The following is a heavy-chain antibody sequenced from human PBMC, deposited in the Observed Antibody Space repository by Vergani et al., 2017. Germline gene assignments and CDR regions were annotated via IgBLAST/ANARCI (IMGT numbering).Heavy chain of an antibody. CDR3: ARATYYYDSSAYYSVVDY. Sequence: VQLEESGGGVVQPGESLRLSCAASGFTFSSYSMNWVRQAPGKGLEWISYIGSSSSTIYYADSVKGRFTISRDNAKNSLYLQMNSLRAEDTAVYYCARATYYYDSSAYYSVVDYWGQGTLVTVSS. J-gene: IGHJ4*02. D-gene: IGHD3-22*01. V-gene: IGHV3-48*01. CDR1: GFTFSSYS. CDR2: IGSSSSTI.